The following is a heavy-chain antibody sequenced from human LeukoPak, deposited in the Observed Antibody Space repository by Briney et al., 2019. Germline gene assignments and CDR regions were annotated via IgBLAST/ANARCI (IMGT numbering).Heavy chain of an antibody. J-gene: IGHJ4*02. CDR2: ISAYNGNT. Sequence: ASVKVSCKASGYTFTSYGISWVRQAPGQGLEWMGWISAYNGNTNYAQKLQGRVTMTTDTSTSTAYMELRSLRSDDTAVYYCARDRMWFGELSLDYWGQGPLVTVSS. D-gene: IGHD3-10*01. CDR3: ARDRMWFGELSLDY. CDR1: GYTFTSYG. V-gene: IGHV1-18*01.